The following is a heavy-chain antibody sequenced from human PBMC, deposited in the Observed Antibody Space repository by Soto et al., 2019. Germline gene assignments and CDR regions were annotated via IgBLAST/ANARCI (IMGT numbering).Heavy chain of an antibody. CDR1: GYTFTSYG. D-gene: IGHD2-8*02. Sequence: QVQLVQSGAEVKKPGASVMVSCKASGYTFTSYGISWVRQAPGQGLEWMGWISAYNGNTNYAQKLQGRVTMTTDTATSTADMELRSLRSDDTAVYSCARDGGVQARFDPWGQGTLVTVSS. CDR2: ISAYNGNT. V-gene: IGHV1-18*01. J-gene: IGHJ5*02. CDR3: ARDGGVQARFDP.